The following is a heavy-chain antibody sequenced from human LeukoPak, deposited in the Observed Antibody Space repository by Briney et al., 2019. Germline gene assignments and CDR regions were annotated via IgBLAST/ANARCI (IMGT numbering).Heavy chain of an antibody. D-gene: IGHD5-18*01. V-gene: IGHV1-69*05. J-gene: IGHJ6*03. CDR3: ARGIQLGDYYYMDV. CDR1: GGTFSSYA. Sequence: GASVKVSCKAPGGTFSSYAISWVRQAPGQGLEWMGGIIPIFGTANYAQKFQGRVTITTDESTSTAYMELSSLRSEDTAVYYCARGIQLGDYYYMDVWGKGTTVTVSS. CDR2: IIPIFGTA.